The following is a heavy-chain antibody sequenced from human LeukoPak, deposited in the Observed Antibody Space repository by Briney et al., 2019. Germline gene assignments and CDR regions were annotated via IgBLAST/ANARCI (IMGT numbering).Heavy chain of an antibody. D-gene: IGHD1-14*01. V-gene: IGHV3-48*03. CDR1: GFTFSTYE. CDR3: ARAEKAFGI. CDR2: ISSSGSTI. J-gene: IGHJ3*02. Sequence: GGSLRLSCIASGFTFSTYEMDWVRQAPGKGLEWVSYISSSGSTIYYADPVKGRFTISRDNAKKSLYLQMNSLRAEDTAVYYCARAEKAFGIWGQGTRVTVSS.